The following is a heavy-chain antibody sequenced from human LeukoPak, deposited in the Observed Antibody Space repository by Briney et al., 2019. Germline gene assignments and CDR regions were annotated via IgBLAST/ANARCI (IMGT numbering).Heavy chain of an antibody. CDR2: VYYGGSPTY. Sequence: SETLSLTCSVSGGSIISSYWSWIRQPPGKGLEWIGYVYYGGSPTYNYNPSLKSRVTISVDTSKNQFSLKLSSVTAADTAVYYCARDGYSSSSYFDYWGQGTLVTVSS. CDR1: GGSIISSY. CDR3: ARDGYSSSSYFDY. J-gene: IGHJ4*02. V-gene: IGHV4-59*12. D-gene: IGHD6-6*01.